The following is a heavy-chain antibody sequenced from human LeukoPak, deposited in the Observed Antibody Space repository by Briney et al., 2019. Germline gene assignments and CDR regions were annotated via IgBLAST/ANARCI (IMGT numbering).Heavy chain of an antibody. V-gene: IGHV1-69*01. Sequence: GGSLRLSCAASGFTFSSYAISWVRQAPGQGLEWMGGIIPIFGTANYAQKFQGRVTITADESTSTAYMELSSLRSEDTAVYYCARGLGPFDYWGQGTLVTVSS. D-gene: IGHD3/OR15-3a*01. CDR3: ARGLGPFDY. CDR2: IIPIFGTA. J-gene: IGHJ4*02. CDR1: GFTFSSYA.